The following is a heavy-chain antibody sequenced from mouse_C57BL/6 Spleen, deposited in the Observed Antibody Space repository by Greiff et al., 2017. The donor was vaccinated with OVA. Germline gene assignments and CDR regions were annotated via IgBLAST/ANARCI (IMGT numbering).Heavy chain of an antibody. CDR3: VRGGYGYDPHYYAMDY. Sequence: EVHLVESGGGLVQPKGSLKLSCAASGFSFNTYAMNWVRQAPGKGLEWVARIRSKSNNYATYYADSVKDRFTISRDDSESMLYLQMNNLKTEDTAMYYCVRGGYGYDPHYYAMDYWGQGTSVTVSS. CDR2: IRSKSNNYAT. J-gene: IGHJ4*01. D-gene: IGHD2-2*01. V-gene: IGHV10-1*01. CDR1: GFSFNTYA.